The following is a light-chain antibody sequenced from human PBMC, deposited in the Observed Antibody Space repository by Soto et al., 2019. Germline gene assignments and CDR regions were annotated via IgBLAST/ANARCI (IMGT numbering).Light chain of an antibody. Sequence: EIVWTQSPGTLSLSPGERATLSCRASESVSTNYLAWYQQKPGQAPRLLISGASSRATGIPDRFSGSGSGADFTLTINRLEPEDFAVYYCQQYGSVPLTFGGGTKVEIK. CDR2: GAS. CDR3: QQYGSVPLT. V-gene: IGKV3-20*01. J-gene: IGKJ4*01. CDR1: ESVSTNY.